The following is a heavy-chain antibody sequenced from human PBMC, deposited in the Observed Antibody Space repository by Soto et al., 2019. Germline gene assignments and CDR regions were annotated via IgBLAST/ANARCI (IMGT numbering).Heavy chain of an antibody. CDR3: AKATATGGGAFDI. J-gene: IGHJ3*02. CDR2: ILVDGRT. V-gene: IGHV3-23*01. CDR1: GFICSSYD. D-gene: IGHD2-8*02. Sequence: PGGSLRFSCAASGFICSSYDMSWVRQAPGKGLEWVSTILVDGRTFYVDSVKGRFTISRDSSQNTVYLQMNSLTAGDTALYYCAKATATGGGAFDICGQGTMVTVSS.